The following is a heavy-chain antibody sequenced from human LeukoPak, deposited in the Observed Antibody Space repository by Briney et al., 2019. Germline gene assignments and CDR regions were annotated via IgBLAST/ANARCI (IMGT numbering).Heavy chain of an antibody. CDR1: GFTLRDYY. CDR2: MSSTGNTI. J-gene: IGHJ4*02. Sequence: GGSLRLSCAASGFTLRDYYMSWIRQAPGKGLEWISYMSSTGNTIYYAESVKGRFSISRDNAKGSLYLHMNSLRVEDTAVYYCALLAVASDFDYWGQGALVTVSS. V-gene: IGHV3-11*04. CDR3: ALLAVASDFDY. D-gene: IGHD6-19*01.